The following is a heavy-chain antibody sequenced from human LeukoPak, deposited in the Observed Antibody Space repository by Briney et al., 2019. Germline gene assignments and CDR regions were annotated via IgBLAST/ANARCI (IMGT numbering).Heavy chain of an antibody. V-gene: IGHV3-21*05. J-gene: IGHJ4*02. D-gene: IGHD1-26*01. CDR1: GFTFSSYG. Sequence: RGSLRLSCAASGFTFSSYGIHWVRQAPGKGLEWLSYISLTTDFIYYSDSVKGRFTISRDNTKNSLYLQMNSLRAEDTAIYYCARDLRIVSGSYLDYWGQGTLVTVSP. CDR2: ISLTTDFI. CDR3: ARDLRIVSGSYLDY.